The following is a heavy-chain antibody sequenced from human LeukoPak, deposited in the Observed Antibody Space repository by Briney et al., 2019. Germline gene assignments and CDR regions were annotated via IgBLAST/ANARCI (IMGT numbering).Heavy chain of an antibody. CDR1: GYTFTSYA. D-gene: IGHD7-27*01. V-gene: IGHV1-8*02. J-gene: IGHJ4*02. CDR2: MSPNSGNT. Sequence: ASVKVSCKASGYTFTSYAINWVRQAPGQGLEWMGWMSPNSGNTGYAQKFQGRVTMTRNTFINTAYMELSSLRSEDTAVYYCARGPPNWGFDYWGPGTLVTVSS. CDR3: ARGPPNWGFDY.